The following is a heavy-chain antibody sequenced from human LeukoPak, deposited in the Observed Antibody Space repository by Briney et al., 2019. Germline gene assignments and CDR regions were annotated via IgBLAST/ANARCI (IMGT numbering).Heavy chain of an antibody. J-gene: IGHJ6*03. CDR2: IRSDGSNK. CDR3: AKNVREADWYYYYMDV. V-gene: IGHV3-30*02. D-gene: IGHD3-9*01. CDR1: GFTFSSYG. Sequence: GGSLRLSCAASGFTFSSYGMHWVRQAPGTGLEWVAFIRSDGSNKNYADSVKGRFTISRDNAKNSLYLQMNSLRAEDTAVYYCAKNVREADWYYYYMDVWGKGTTVTISS.